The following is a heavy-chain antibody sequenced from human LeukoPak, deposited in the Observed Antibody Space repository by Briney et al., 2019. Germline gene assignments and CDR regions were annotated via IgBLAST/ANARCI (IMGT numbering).Heavy chain of an antibody. CDR1: GFTFSDYY. J-gene: IGHJ6*03. CDR2: ISSSGSTI. V-gene: IGHV3-11*04. Sequence: KPGGSLRLSCAASGFTFSDYYMSWIRQAPGKGLEWVSYISSSGSTIHYADSVKGRFTISRDNAKNSLYLQMNSLRAEDTAVYYCARVNSGDDFWRDYYYMDVWGKGTTVTVSS. D-gene: IGHD3-3*01. CDR3: ARVNSGDDFWRDYYYMDV.